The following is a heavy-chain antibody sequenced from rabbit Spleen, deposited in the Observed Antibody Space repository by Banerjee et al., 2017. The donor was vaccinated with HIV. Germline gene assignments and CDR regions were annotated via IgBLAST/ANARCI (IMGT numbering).Heavy chain of an antibody. CDR1: GFSFSSGYD. Sequence: QEQLVESGGGLVQPGGSLKLSCKASGFSFSSGYDMCWVRQAPGKGLEWIACIYNGDIGSRTYYATWAKGRFTISKTSTTVTLQMTSLTAADTATYFCARDLVAVIGWNFNLWGPGTLVTVS. J-gene: IGHJ4*01. D-gene: IGHD1-1*01. CDR3: ARDLVAVIGWNFNL. V-gene: IGHV1S45*01. CDR2: IYNGDIGSRT.